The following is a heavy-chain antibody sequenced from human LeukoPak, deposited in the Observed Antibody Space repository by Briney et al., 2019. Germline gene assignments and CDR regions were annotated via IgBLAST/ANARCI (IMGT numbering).Heavy chain of an antibody. D-gene: IGHD3-16*01. J-gene: IGHJ4*02. V-gene: IGHV4-39*01. CDR1: GGSISSSSYY. CDR3: ARQPRNSDYVWGSY. Sequence: SETLSLTCTLSGGSISSSSYYWGWVRQPPGKGLEWIGRIDYSGNTYYSPSLESRVTISVDTSKNQFSLKLTSVTASDTAVYYCARQPRNSDYVWGSYWGQGTLVTVSS. CDR2: IDYSGNT.